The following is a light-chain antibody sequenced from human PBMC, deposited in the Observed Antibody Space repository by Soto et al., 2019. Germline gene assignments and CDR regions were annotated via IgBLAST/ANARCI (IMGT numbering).Light chain of an antibody. V-gene: IGKV3-15*01. CDR3: QQYKTWPPIT. CDR1: QNVRSN. J-gene: IGKJ5*01. Sequence: EIVMTQSPATLSVSPGERPTLSCRASQNVRSNLAWYQHKPGQAPRLXXFGASTRATGIPARFSGTGSGTEFTLTISSLQSEDFAVYDGQQYKTWPPITFGQGTRLEIK. CDR2: GAS.